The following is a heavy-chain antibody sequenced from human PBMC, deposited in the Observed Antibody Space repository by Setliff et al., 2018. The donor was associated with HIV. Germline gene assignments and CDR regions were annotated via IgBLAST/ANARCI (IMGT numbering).Heavy chain of an antibody. J-gene: IGHJ6*02. Sequence: SETLSLTCAVYGGSFSGYYWSWIRQPPGKGLEWIGEINHSGSTNYNPSLKSRLTISIDTSKHQFSLKLSSVTAADTAVYYCARERGSSSGYYYYGMDVWGQGTTVTVSS. V-gene: IGHV4-34*01. D-gene: IGHD6-6*01. CDR3: ARERGSSSGYYYYGMDV. CDR1: GGSFSGYY. CDR2: INHSGST.